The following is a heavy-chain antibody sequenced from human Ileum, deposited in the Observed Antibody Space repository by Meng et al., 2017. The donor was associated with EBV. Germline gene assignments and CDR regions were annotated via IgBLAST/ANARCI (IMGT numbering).Heavy chain of an antibody. CDR3: ARGGAATSGYYTRY. V-gene: IGHV3-30*04. D-gene: IGHD2-15*01. CDR1: GFNFRDYA. CDR2: ISYDGTNK. J-gene: IGHJ4*02. Sequence: VVAGGGVVQPWRSLRLSCAASGFNFRDYAMHWVRQAPGKGLEWVGVISYDGTNKYYTDSVKGRFTLSRDNSKNTLYLEMNSLRAEDTAVYYCARGGAATSGYYTRYWGQGTLVTVSS.